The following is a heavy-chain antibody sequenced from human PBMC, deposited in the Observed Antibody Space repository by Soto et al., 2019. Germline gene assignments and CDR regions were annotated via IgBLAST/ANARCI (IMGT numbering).Heavy chain of an antibody. CDR3: AGTTSLQLYYMDV. CDR2: TYYRSRWYN. V-gene: IGHV6-1*01. Sequence: PSQTLSLTCAISGDSVSSNSAAWNWIRQSPSRGLVWLGRTYYRSRWYNDYAVSVKSRITVNPDTSKNQFSLHLNSVTPEDTAVYYCAGTTSLQLYYMDVWDKGTTVTVSS. D-gene: IGHD1-7*01. J-gene: IGHJ6*03. CDR1: GDSVSSNSAA.